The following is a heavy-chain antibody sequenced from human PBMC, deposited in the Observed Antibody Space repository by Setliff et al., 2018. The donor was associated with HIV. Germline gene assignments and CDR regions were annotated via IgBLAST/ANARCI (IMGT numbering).Heavy chain of an antibody. CDR2: VYFTGHT. D-gene: IGHD2-2*01. V-gene: IGHV4-59*12. CDR1: GGSISRYY. J-gene: IGHJ6*02. Sequence: SSETLSLTCTVSGGSISRYYWSWIRQSPGKGLEWIGCVYFTGHTNFNPSLKSRVTMSVDKSKNQFSLKLTSVTAADTAVYYCARGHCSGTNCYGVDYYGMDVWGQGTTVTVSS. CDR3: ARGHCSGTNCYGVDYYGMDV.